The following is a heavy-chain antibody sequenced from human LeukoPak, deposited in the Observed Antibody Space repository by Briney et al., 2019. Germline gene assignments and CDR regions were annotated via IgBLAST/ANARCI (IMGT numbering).Heavy chain of an antibody. D-gene: IGHD3-16*01. CDR3: AKVGLGGGYYFDY. Sequence: GGSLRLSCAASGFTFSSYWMHWVRQAPGKGLVWVSRINSDGSSTTYADSVKGRFTISRDNAKNTLYLQMNSLRAEDTAVYFCAKVGLGGGYYFDYWGQGTLVTVSS. CDR1: GFTFSSYW. V-gene: IGHV3-74*01. J-gene: IGHJ4*02. CDR2: INSDGSST.